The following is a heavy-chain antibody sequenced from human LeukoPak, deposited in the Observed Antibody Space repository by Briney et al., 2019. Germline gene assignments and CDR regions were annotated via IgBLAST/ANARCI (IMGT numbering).Heavy chain of an antibody. CDR3: ARAGGSGKVDY. V-gene: IGHV3-53*01. CDR2: IYSGGST. D-gene: IGHD3-10*01. Sequence: GGSLRLSCAASGFTVSSNYMSWVRQAPGKGLEWVSVIYSGGSTYYADSVNGRFTISRDNSKNALYLQMNSLRAEDTAVYYCARAGGSGKVDYWGQGTLVTVSS. CDR1: GFTVSSNY. J-gene: IGHJ4*02.